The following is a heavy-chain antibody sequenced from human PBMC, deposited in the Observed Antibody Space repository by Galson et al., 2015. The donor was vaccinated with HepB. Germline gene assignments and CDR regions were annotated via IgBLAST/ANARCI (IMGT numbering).Heavy chain of an antibody. Sequence: SLRLSCAASGFTFSSYAMSWVRQAPGKGLEWVSAISGSGGSTYYADSVKGRFTISRDNSKNTLYLQMNSLRAEDTAVYYCAKGAEGARTMYSSGWYYFDYWGQGTLVTVSS. CDR1: GFTFSSYA. CDR2: ISGSGGST. D-gene: IGHD6-19*01. CDR3: AKGAEGARTMYSSGWYYFDY. J-gene: IGHJ4*02. V-gene: IGHV3-23*01.